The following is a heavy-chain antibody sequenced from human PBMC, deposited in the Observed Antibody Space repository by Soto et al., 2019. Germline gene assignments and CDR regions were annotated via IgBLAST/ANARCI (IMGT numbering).Heavy chain of an antibody. J-gene: IGHJ4*02. V-gene: IGHV3-23*01. CDR2: IGADGVTT. Sequence: GGSLILSCAASGFTFRNSAMNWVRQYPGKGLEWVSAIGADGVTTYYVDSVKGRFTVSRDSSKKTLYLQMTRLRAEDTAVYYCVFPSSGKYFFDYWGQGALVTVSS. CDR1: GFTFRNSA. D-gene: IGHD3-22*01. CDR3: VFPSSGKYFFDY.